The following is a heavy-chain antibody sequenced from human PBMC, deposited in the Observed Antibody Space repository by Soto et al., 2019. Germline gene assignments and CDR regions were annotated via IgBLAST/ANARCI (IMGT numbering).Heavy chain of an antibody. V-gene: IGHV4-30-2*01. CDR2: IYHSGST. CDR1: GASISSSGYT. Sequence: LQLQGSGSGLVKPSHTLSLTCAVSGASISSSGYTWSWIRQPPGKGLEWIGYIYHSGSTYYNPSLKSRVTISVDKSKNQFSLNLTSVTAADTAVYYCARDSGLGGFDPWGQGTLVTVSS. CDR3: ARDSGLGGFDP. D-gene: IGHD3-9*01. J-gene: IGHJ5*02.